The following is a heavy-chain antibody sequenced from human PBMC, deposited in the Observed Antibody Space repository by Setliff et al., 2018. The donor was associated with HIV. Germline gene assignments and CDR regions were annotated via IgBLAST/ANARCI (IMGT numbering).Heavy chain of an antibody. J-gene: IGHJ4*02. CDR1: GFTFSSYV. CDR2: ITDRGDKT. D-gene: IGHD3-22*01. CDR3: ARAHDNHDSSGYSHDS. Sequence: GGSLRLSCAASGFTFSSYVMNWVRQVPGKGLEWVSGITDRGDKTYYADSVQGRFTISRDNAKNMLFLQMNSLRAEDTAVYYCARAHDNHDSSGYSHDSWGQGSLVTVSS. V-gene: IGHV3-23*01.